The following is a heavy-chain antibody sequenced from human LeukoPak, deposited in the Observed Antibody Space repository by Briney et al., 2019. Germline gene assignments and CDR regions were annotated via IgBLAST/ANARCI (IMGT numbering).Heavy chain of an antibody. D-gene: IGHD3-9*01. CDR1: GFTVSTSY. V-gene: IGHV3-66*01. J-gene: IGHJ3*02. CDR3: AGTDLRYFDWLAYAFDI. Sequence: PGGSLRLSCAASGFTVSTSYMSWVRQAPGKGLEWVSTIYSGGSTYYADSVKGRFTISRDNSKNTLYLHMNSLRAEDTAVYYCAGTDLRYFDWLAYAFDIWGQGTMVTVSS. CDR2: IYSGGST.